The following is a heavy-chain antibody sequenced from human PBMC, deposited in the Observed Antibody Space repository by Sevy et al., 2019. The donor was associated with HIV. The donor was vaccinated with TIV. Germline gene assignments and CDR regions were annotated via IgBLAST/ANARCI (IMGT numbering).Heavy chain of an antibody. CDR3: ASVFDTEGAFDI. CDR2: IYDSGST. J-gene: IGHJ3*02. Sequence: SETLSLTCTVSGDSISSYSWSWIRQPPGKGLEWIGYIYDSGSTNYSPSLKSLVTISVDTSKNQFSLKLSSVTAADTAVYYYASVFDTEGAFDIWGQGTMVTVSS. V-gene: IGHV4-59*13. D-gene: IGHD3-22*01. CDR1: GDSISSYS.